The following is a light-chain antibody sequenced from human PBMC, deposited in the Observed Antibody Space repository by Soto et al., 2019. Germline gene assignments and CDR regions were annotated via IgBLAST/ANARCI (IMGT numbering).Light chain of an antibody. Sequence: ETVLTQSPATLSLSPGERATLSCRASQSVSSYLVWYQQKPGQAPRLLIYDASNRATGIPARFSGSGSGTDFTLTISSLEPEDFAVYYCQQRSNWPLTFGGGTKVGIK. CDR2: DAS. CDR1: QSVSSY. V-gene: IGKV3-11*01. J-gene: IGKJ4*01. CDR3: QQRSNWPLT.